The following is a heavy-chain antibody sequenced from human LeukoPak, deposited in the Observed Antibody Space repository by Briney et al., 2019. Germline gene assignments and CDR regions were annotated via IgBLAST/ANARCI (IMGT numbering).Heavy chain of an antibody. J-gene: IGHJ4*02. CDR2: IYTSGST. V-gene: IGHV4-61*02. CDR1: GGSISSGSYY. Sequence: SETLSLTCTVSGGSISSGSYYWSWIRQPAGKGLEWIGRIYTSGSTNYNPSLKSRVTISVDTSKNQFSLKLSSVTTADTAVYYCARGGVLKSVDYWGQGTLVAVSS. CDR3: ARGGVLKSVDY. D-gene: IGHD3-16*01.